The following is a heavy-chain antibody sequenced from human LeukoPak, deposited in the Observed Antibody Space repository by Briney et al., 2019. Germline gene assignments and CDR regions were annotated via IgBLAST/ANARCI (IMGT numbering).Heavy chain of an antibody. D-gene: IGHD2-2*01. V-gene: IGHV1-2*04. J-gene: IGHJ6*02. CDR1: GYTFTGYY. CDR2: INPNSGGT. Sequence: ASVKVSCKASGYTFTGYYMHWVRQAPGQGLEWTGWINPNSGGTNYAQKFQGWVTMTRDTSISTAYMELSRLRSDDTAVYYCARGPAAMPYYYYGMDVWGQGTTVTVSS. CDR3: ARGPAAMPYYYYGMDV.